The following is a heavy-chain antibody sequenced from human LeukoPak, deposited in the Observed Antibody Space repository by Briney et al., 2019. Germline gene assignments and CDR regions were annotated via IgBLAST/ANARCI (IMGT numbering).Heavy chain of an antibody. CDR1: GGSISSGGYY. J-gene: IGHJ3*02. CDR2: IYYSGST. D-gene: IGHD3-10*01. Sequence: SETLSLTCTVSGGSISSGGYYWSWIRQHPGKGLEWIGYIYYSGSTYYNPSLKSRVTISVDTSKNQFPLKLSSVTAADTAVYYCARRTMVAGSGAFDIWGQGTMVTVSS. V-gene: IGHV4-31*03. CDR3: ARRTMVAGSGAFDI.